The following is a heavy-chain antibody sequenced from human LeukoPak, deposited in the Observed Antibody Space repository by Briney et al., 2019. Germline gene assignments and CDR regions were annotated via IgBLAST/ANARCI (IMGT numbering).Heavy chain of an antibody. CDR2: IYFGDSTT. Sequence: NHGESLQISCKGSEYSFNNNWIGWVRPLPGKGLEWMGIIYFGDSTTRYSPSFQGQVTISADKSITTAYLQWSSLKASDTAIYYCTIAVHGTTWFDPWGQGTLVTVSS. J-gene: IGHJ5*02. V-gene: IGHV5-51*01. CDR1: EYSFNNNW. CDR3: TIAVHGTTWFDP. D-gene: IGHD6-19*01.